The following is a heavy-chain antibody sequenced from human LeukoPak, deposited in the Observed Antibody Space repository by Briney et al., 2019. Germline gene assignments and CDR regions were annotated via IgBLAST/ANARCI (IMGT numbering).Heavy chain of an antibody. V-gene: IGHV1-2*02. CDR2: INLNSGGT. D-gene: IGHD3-10*01. Sequence: GASVKVSCTASGYTFTGYYMHWVRQAPGQGLEWMGWINLNSGGTNYAQKFQGRVTMTRDTSSSTAYMELSRLRSDDTAVYYCARVTRITWFGELSGIDYWGQGTLVTVSS. J-gene: IGHJ4*02. CDR1: GYTFTGYY. CDR3: ARVTRITWFGELSGIDY.